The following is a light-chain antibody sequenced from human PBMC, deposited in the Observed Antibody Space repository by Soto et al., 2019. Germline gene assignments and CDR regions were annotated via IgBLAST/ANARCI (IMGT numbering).Light chain of an antibody. J-gene: IGKJ3*01. V-gene: IGKV3-11*01. Sequence: EIVLTQSPATLSLSPGERATLSCRASQSVSSYLAWYQQKPGQAPRLLIYDASNRATGIPARFSGSGSGTDFTLTISILEPEDFAVYYCQQRSNWPRTFGPGTKVHIK. CDR1: QSVSSY. CDR2: DAS. CDR3: QQRSNWPRT.